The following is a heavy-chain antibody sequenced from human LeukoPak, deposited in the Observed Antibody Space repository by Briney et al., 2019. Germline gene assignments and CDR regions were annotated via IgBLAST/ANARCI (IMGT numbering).Heavy chain of an antibody. V-gene: IGHV4-39*07. Sequence: SETLSLTCTVSGGSISTSSYYWGRVRQPPGKGLEWIGNIFYSGSTYYSPSLKSRVTISLDTSRNQFSLKLNSVTAADTAVYYCAKSNGYGLADIWGQGTMVTVSS. J-gene: IGHJ3*02. CDR2: IFYSGST. D-gene: IGHD6-13*01. CDR3: AKSNGYGLADI. CDR1: GGSISTSSYY.